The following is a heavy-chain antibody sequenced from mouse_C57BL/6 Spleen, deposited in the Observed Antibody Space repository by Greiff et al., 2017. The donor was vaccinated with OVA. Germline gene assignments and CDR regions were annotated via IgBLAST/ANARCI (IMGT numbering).Heavy chain of an antibody. V-gene: IGHV5-17*01. CDR2: ISSGSSTI. CDR1: GFTFSDYG. J-gene: IGHJ4*01. CDR3: ARRKNYDYDAMDY. D-gene: IGHD1-1*02. Sequence: EVKLVESGGGLVKPGGSLKLSCAASGFTFSDYGMHWVRQAPEKGLEWVAYISSGSSTIYYADTVKGRFTISRDNAKNTLFLQMTSLRSEDTAMYYCARRKNYDYDAMDYWGQGTSVTVSS.